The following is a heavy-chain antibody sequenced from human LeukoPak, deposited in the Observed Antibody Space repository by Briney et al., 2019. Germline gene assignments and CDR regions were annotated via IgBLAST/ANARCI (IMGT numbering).Heavy chain of an antibody. J-gene: IGHJ4*02. CDR2: INHSGST. D-gene: IGHD4-11*01. V-gene: IGHV4-34*01. Sequence: GSLRLSCAASGFTFSNYWMNWIRQPPGKGLEWIGEINHSGSTNYNPSLKSRVTISVDTSKNQFSLKLSSVTAADTAVYYCARFITVTTYYFDYWGQGTLVTVSS. CDR3: ARFITVTTYYFDY. CDR1: GFTFSNYW.